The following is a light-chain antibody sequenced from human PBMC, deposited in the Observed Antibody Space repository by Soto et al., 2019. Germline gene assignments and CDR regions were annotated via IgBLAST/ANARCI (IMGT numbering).Light chain of an antibody. Sequence: DIQMTQSPTSLSASVGDRVTITCRASQGIRNYVAWYQQEPGKAPKLLIYAASTLQSGVPSRFSGSGSGTDFSLTINSLQPADVATYSCQKYRSVPVFGPGTKVEIK. CDR3: QKYRSVPV. CDR1: QGIRNY. V-gene: IGKV1-27*01. CDR2: AAS. J-gene: IGKJ3*01.